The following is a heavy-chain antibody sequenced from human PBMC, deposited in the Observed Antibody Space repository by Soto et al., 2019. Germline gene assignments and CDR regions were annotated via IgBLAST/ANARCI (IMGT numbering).Heavy chain of an antibody. J-gene: IGHJ4*02. CDR1: SDSISSYY. V-gene: IGHV4-59*08. D-gene: IGHD6-19*01. CDR2: TDYSGNT. CDR3: ARAVGDPLYYLDY. Sequence: QVQLQESGPGLERPLETLSLTCTVSSDSISSYYWIWIRQSPGKGLEWIGYTDYSGNTNYNPSLKSRVTISGDTSKNQFSLRLSSVTAADTAVYYCARAVGDPLYYLDYWGQGTLVTVSS.